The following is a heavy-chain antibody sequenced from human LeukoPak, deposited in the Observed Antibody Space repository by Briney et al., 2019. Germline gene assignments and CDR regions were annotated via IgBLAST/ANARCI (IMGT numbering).Heavy chain of an antibody. V-gene: IGHV3-48*04. J-gene: IGHJ6*03. Sequence: GGSLRLSCADSGFTFSSYWMSWVRQAPGKGLEWVSYISSSGSTIYYADSVKGRFTISRDNAKNSLYLQMNSLRAEDTAVYYCARVSKLLWFGELPRGVGYYYYMDVWGKGTTVTISS. CDR2: ISSSGSTI. CDR1: GFTFSSYW. D-gene: IGHD3-10*01. CDR3: ARVSKLLWFGELPRGVGYYYYMDV.